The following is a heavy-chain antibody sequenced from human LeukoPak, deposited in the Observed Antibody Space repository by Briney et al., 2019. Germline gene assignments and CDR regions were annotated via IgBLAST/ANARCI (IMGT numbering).Heavy chain of an antibody. V-gene: IGHV3-7*01. J-gene: IGHJ4*02. CDR1: GSTFGHLW. CDR3: ARDRGYNTFDF. Sequence: GGSLRLSCEVAGSTFGHLWMTWVRQAPGKGLEWVASIKQDGSEEFYVDSVKGRFTISRDNAKNSLFLQLSSLRAEDTAVYYCARDRGYNTFDFWGQGTLVTVSS. CDR2: IKQDGSEE. D-gene: IGHD5-24*01.